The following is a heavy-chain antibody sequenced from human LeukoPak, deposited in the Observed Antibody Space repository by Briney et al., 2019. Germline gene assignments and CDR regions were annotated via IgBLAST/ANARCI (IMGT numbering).Heavy chain of an antibody. CDR3: ARDRPDYGDYGGWFDP. D-gene: IGHD4-17*01. Sequence: SETLSLTCTVSGYSISSGYYWGWIRQPPGKGLEWIGSIYHSGSTYYNPSLKSRVTISVDTSKNQFSLKLSSVTAADTAVYYCARDRPDYGDYGGWFDPWGQGTLVTVSS. CDR1: GYSISSGYY. J-gene: IGHJ5*02. V-gene: IGHV4-38-2*02. CDR2: IYHSGST.